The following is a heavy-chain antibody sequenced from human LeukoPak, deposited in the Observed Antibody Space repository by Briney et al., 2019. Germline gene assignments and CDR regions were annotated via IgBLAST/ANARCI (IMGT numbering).Heavy chain of an antibody. CDR1: GYTFTSYG. Sequence: ASVKVSCKSSGYTFTSYGITWLRQAPGLGLEWMGWISPYNGNTNFAQKFQDRVSMSTDTSTSTAYMELRSLTSDDTAVYYCAREGSGSGRVRWFDPWGQGTLVTVPS. CDR2: ISPYNGNT. V-gene: IGHV1-18*01. D-gene: IGHD6-19*01. CDR3: AREGSGSGRVRWFDP. J-gene: IGHJ5*02.